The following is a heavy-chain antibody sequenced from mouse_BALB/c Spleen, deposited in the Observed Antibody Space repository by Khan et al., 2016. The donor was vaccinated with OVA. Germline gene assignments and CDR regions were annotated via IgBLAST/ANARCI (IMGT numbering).Heavy chain of an antibody. V-gene: IGHV1S81*02. J-gene: IGHJ3*01. CDR3: AISGYGDPFAY. CDR2: INPSNGDT. Sequence: QVQLQQSGAELVKPGASVKISCKASGYTFTSFYMYWVKQRPGQGLEWIGGINPSNGDTHFYEKFKSKATMTVDKSSNTAYLQFSSLTSEDSAVYYCAISGYGDPFAYWGQGTLVTVSA. D-gene: IGHD2-13*01. CDR1: GYTFTSFY.